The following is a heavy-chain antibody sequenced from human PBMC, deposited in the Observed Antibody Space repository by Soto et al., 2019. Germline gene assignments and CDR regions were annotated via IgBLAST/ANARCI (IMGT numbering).Heavy chain of an antibody. CDR2: IYHSGST. CDR1: GGSISSGGYP. Sequence: NPSETLSLTCAVSGGSISSGGYPWSWIRQPPGKGLEWIGYIYHSGSTYYNPSLKSRVTISVDRSKNQFSLKLSSVTAADTAVYYCARGQLWSTKNRPYNWFDPWGQGTLVTVSS. J-gene: IGHJ5*02. D-gene: IGHD5-18*01. V-gene: IGHV4-30-2*01. CDR3: ARGQLWSTKNRPYNWFDP.